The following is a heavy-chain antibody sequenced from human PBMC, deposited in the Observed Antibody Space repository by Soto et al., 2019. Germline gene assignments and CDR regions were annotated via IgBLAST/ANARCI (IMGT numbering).Heavy chain of an antibody. CDR3: ARDSRGGAARRPTFYY. D-gene: IGHD6-6*01. Sequence: PGGSLRLSCVGSVFTFSSFEMNWVRQTRGKGLEWLSYIGRSGETIYYADSVKGRFTISRDNANSSLFLQMNGLRDEETGIYYCARDSRGGAARRPTFYYWGRGTMLTVSS. J-gene: IGHJ4*02. V-gene: IGHV3-48*03. CDR2: IGRSGETI. CDR1: VFTFSSFE.